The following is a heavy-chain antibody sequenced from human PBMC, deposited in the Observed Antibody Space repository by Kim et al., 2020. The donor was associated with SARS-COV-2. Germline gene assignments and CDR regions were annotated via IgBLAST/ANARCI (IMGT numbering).Heavy chain of an antibody. D-gene: IGHD6-13*01. J-gene: IGHJ4*02. CDR1: GFTFDDYG. V-gene: IGHV3-20*04. CDR2: INWNGGST. CDR3: ASDRKRHSSSWYGTFDY. Sequence: GGSLRLSCAASGFTFDDYGMSWVRQVPGKGLEWVSGINWNGGSTSYADSVKGRFTISRDNAKNSLYLQMNSLRAEDTALYYCASDRKRHSSSWYGTFDYWGQGTLVTVSS.